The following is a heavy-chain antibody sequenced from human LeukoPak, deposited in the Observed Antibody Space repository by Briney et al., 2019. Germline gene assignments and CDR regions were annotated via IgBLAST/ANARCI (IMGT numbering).Heavy chain of an antibody. Sequence: SETLSLTCAVSGYSISSSYYWVWIRQPPGKGLEWVGSIYHSGSTHYNPSLKSRVTISVDTPKNQFSLKLSSVTAADTAVYYCARRGYCSSTSCYPGVAYYYYMDVWGKGTTVTVSS. V-gene: IGHV4-38-2*01. J-gene: IGHJ6*03. D-gene: IGHD2-2*01. CDR2: IYHSGST. CDR3: ARRGYCSSTSCYPGVAYYYYMDV. CDR1: GYSISSSYY.